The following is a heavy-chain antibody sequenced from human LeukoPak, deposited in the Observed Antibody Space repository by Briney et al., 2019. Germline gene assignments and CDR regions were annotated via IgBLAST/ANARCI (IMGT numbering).Heavy chain of an antibody. V-gene: IGHV3-15*01. CDR3: TWIPFDH. D-gene: IGHD5-18*01. Sequence: GGSLRLSCVVSGFILNYAWVSWVPPAPGKGLEWVGSIKSKTDGGTIDYAAPVQGRFTISRDDSKNTLYLQMNSLKAEDTGVYYCTWIPFDHWGQGTLVTVSS. J-gene: IGHJ4*02. CDR2: IKSKTDGGTI. CDR1: GFILNYAW.